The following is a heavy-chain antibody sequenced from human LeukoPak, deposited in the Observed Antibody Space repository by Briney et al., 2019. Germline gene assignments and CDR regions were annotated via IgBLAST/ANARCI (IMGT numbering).Heavy chain of an antibody. CDR2: IYGDNAA. CDR3: VSSTGQQFIPYDY. CDR1: AINVTTNY. Sequence: TGVSLRLSCAASAINVTTNYMTWIRQAPGQGLAWVSLIYGDNAAYYAEPVRGRFIISRDSLKNTLFLQMNSLRAEDTAVYYCVSSTGQQFIPYDYWGHGTHVTVSS. J-gene: IGHJ4*01. V-gene: IGHV3-66*02. D-gene: IGHD6-13*01.